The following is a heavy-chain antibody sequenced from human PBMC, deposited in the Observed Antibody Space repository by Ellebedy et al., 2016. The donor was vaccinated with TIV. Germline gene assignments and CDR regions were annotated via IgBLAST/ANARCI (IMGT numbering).Heavy chain of an antibody. V-gene: IGHV1-18*01. J-gene: IGHJ6*03. CDR3: ARDGTTWYYYYYMDV. CDR2: ISAYNGNT. D-gene: IGHD1-14*01. CDR1: GYTFTSYG. Sequence: ASVKVSXKASGYTFTSYGISWVRQAPGQGLEWMGWISAYNGNTNYAQKLQGRVTMTTDTSTSTAYMELRSLRSDDTAVYYCARDGTTWYYYYYMDVWGKGTTVTVSS.